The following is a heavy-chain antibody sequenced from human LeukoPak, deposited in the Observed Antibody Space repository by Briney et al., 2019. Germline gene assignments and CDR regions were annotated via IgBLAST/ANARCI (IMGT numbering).Heavy chain of an antibody. V-gene: IGHV4-59*01. Sequence: SETLSLTCTVSGGSFSDYYWSWLRQPPGKGLEWIGYISYSGSTTYRPSLKGRVTISMDTSKNQFSLKLTSVTAADTATYYCARETSLAGFASGLGFNYWGQGILVTVSS. CDR1: GGSFSDYY. D-gene: IGHD6-19*01. J-gene: IGHJ4*02. CDR3: ARETSLAGFASGLGFNY. CDR2: ISYSGST.